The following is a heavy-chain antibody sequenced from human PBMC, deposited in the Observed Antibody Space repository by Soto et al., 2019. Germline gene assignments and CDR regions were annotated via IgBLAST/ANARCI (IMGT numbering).Heavy chain of an antibody. CDR2: ISAYNGDT. D-gene: IGHD1-26*01. CDR3: AKWGGAGSDY. V-gene: IGHV1-18*04. Sequence: QVQLVQSGVEVKKPGASVKVSCKASGYTFTSYAISWVRQAPGQGLEWMGWISAYNGDTDYAQKFQGRVSMTTDTSTSTAYMELRSLRYDDTAVYYCAKWGGAGSDYWGQGTLVTVAS. CDR1: GYTFTSYA. J-gene: IGHJ4*02.